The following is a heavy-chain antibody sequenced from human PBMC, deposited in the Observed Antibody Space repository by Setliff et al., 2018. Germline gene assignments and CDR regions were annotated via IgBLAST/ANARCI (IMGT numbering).Heavy chain of an antibody. CDR3: ARVPRFTDTRNAFDI. D-gene: IGHD5-18*01. Sequence: KASETLSLTCTVSGGSISSGGYYWSWIRQHPGKGLEWIGYIYYSGNTYYNPSLKSRVTISVDTSKNQFSLKLSSVTAAATAVYYCARVPRFTDTRNAFDIWGQGTMVTVSS. CDR1: GGSISSGGYY. V-gene: IGHV4-31*03. CDR2: IYYSGNT. J-gene: IGHJ3*02.